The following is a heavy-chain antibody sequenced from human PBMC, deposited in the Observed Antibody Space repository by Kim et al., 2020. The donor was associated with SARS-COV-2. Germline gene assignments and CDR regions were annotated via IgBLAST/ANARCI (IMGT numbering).Heavy chain of an antibody. Sequence: DSVKGRFTISRDNSKNTLYLQMNSLRAEDTAVYYCAKSWRSSGPVYYFDYWGQGTLVTVSS. J-gene: IGHJ4*02. V-gene: IGHV3-23*01. CDR3: AKSWRSSGPVYYFDY. D-gene: IGHD3-22*01.